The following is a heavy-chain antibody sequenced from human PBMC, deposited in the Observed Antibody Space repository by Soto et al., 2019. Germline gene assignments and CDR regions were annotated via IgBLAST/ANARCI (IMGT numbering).Heavy chain of an antibody. V-gene: IGHV3-33*03. CDR1: GFTFSNYG. Sequence: PGGSLSLSCSASGFTFSNYGMHWVRQAPGKGLEWVAVIWYDGSNKYYADSVKGRFTISRDKSKNTVDLQMNSLRAEDTAVYYCAKVGPYDSGSYMFRYNWFGPWGPGT. D-gene: IGHD3-10*01. CDR2: IWYDGSNK. J-gene: IGHJ5*02. CDR3: AKVGPYDSGSYMFRYNWFGP.